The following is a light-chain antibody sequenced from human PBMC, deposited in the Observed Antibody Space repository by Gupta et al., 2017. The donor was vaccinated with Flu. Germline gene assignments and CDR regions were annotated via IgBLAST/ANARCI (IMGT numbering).Light chain of an antibody. CDR1: QSLSSN. CDR2: DAS. CDR3: LQYNDRPRT. Sequence: PATPAVSPGERATMSCRSSQSLSSNIAGYQQEPGQAPRLLMYDASVRATGTPARFSGSASVREFTLTISSLQSEDFAMYYFLQYNDRPRTSGQGTKVEVK. J-gene: IGKJ1*01. V-gene: IGKV3-15*01.